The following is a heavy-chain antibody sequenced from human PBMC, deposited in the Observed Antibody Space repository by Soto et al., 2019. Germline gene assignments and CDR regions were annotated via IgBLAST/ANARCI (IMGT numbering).Heavy chain of an antibody. CDR1: GYTFTSYD. CDR2: MNPNSGST. Sequence: QVQLVQSGAEVKKPGASVKVSCKASGYTFTSYDINWVRQATGQGLEWMGWMNPNSGSTGYAQKFQGRVTMTRNTYISTAHLELSSLRSEDTAVYYCARLPDGYYYYGMDGWCRGTTVTVSS. CDR3: ARLPDGYYYYGMDG. J-gene: IGHJ6*02. V-gene: IGHV1-8*01.